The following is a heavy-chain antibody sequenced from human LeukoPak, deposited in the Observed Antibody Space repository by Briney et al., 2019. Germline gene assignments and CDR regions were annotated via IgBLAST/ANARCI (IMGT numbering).Heavy chain of an antibody. CDR3: ASQYYDSSGYDAFDI. CDR1: GFTFSSYW. V-gene: IGHV3-74*01. J-gene: IGHJ3*02. D-gene: IGHD3-22*01. CDR2: INSDGSST. Sequence: PGGSLRLSCAASGFTFSSYWLHWVRQAPGKGLVWVSRINSDGSSTSYADSVKGRFTISRDNAKNTLYLQMNSLRAEDTAVYYCASQYYDSSGYDAFDIWGQGTMVTVSS.